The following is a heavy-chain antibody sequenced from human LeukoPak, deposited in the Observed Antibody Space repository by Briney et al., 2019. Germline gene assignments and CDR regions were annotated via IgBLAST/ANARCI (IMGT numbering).Heavy chain of an antibody. CDR2: ISSSDTTM. Sequence: PGGSLRLSCAASGFTLSSYAMTWIRQAPGKGLEWVSYISSSDTTMYNADSVKGRFTISRDNSKNTLYLQMNTLRAEDTSFYYCAKDNSHWLFDYWGRGTLVTVSS. V-gene: IGHV3-48*01. CDR3: AKDNSHWLFDY. J-gene: IGHJ4*02. D-gene: IGHD1-1*01. CDR1: GFTLSSYA.